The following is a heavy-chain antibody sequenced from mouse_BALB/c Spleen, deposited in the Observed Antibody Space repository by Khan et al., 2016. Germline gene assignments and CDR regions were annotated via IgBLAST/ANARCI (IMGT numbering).Heavy chain of an antibody. D-gene: IGHD1-1*01. CDR3: TRSGGSFYDY. J-gene: IGHJ2*01. Sequence: QVQLQQSGAELVRPGASVKLSCKASGYIFTSYWLNWVKQRPGQGLEWIGNIYPSDSYTNYNQKFKDKAALTVDKSSSTAYMQLSSPTSEDSAVYSCTRSGGSFYDYWGQGTTLTVSS. V-gene: IGHV1-69*02. CDR2: IYPSDSYT. CDR1: GYIFTSYW.